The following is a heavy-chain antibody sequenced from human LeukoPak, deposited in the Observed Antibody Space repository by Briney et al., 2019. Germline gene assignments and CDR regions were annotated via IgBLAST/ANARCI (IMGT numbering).Heavy chain of an antibody. CDR1: GGTFSSYA. J-gene: IGHJ4*02. CDR2: IIPILGIA. D-gene: IGHD1-26*01. Sequence: GASVKVSCKASGGTFSSYAISWVRQAPGQGLEWMGRIIPILGIANYAQKFQGRVTITADKSTSTDYMELSSLRSEDTAVYYCTRKGSSDYWGQGTLVTVSS. CDR3: TRKGSSDY. V-gene: IGHV1-69*04.